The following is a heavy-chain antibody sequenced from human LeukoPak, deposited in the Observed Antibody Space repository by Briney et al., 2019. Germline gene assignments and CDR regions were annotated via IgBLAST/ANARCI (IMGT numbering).Heavy chain of an antibody. CDR1: GGSISSGSYY. D-gene: IGHD3-16*02. J-gene: IGHJ4*02. Sequence: SQTLSLTCTVSGGSISSGSYYWSWIRQPAGKGLEWIGRIYTSGSTNYNPSLKSRVTISVDTSKNQFSLKLNSVTAADTAVYYCARDSRMITFGGVIGYFDYWGQGTLVTVSS. V-gene: IGHV4-61*02. CDR3: ARDSRMITFGGVIGYFDY. CDR2: IYTSGST.